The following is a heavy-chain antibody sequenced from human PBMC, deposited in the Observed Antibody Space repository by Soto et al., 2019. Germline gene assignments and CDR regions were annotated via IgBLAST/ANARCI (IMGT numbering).Heavy chain of an antibody. Sequence: PSETLSLTCVVSGYFISSGYHWGWIRQPPGKGLEWIGSIHHSGTTYYNPSLKSRVTLSVDTSKNEFSLRLTSVTAADTAVYYCARDSYNLSDYWGQGALVTVSS. V-gene: IGHV4-38-2*02. CDR1: GYFISSGYH. D-gene: IGHD1-1*01. CDR3: ARDSYNLSDY. CDR2: IHHSGTT. J-gene: IGHJ4*02.